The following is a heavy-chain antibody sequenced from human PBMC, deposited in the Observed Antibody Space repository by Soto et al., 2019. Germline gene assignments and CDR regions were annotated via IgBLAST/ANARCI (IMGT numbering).Heavy chain of an antibody. CDR2: IGIGSSTK. CDR3: ARDQLYYNDISGRPLNAFDV. CDR1: GFTFSNYG. J-gene: IGHJ3*01. V-gene: IGHV3-48*01. Sequence: GGSLRLSCAASGFTFSNYGMNWVRQAPGKGLEWVAYIGIGSSTKYYADSVKGRFTISRDNAKNSLYLQMNSLRAEDTAVYYCARDQLYYNDISGRPLNAFDVWGQGTMVTVSS. D-gene: IGHD3-22*01.